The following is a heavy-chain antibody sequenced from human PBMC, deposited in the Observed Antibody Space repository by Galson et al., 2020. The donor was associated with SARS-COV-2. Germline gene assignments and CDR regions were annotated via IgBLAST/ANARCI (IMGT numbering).Heavy chain of an antibody. J-gene: IGHJ5*02. CDR3: ARWDIVTTSSPFDP. Sequence: GGSLRLSCAASGFTVSSNYMSWVRQAPGKGLEWVSVIYSGGSTYYADSVKGRFTISRDNSKNTLYLQMNSLRAEDTAVYYCARWDIVTTSSPFDPGGQGTLVTVSS. CDR1: GFTVSSNY. V-gene: IGHV3-66*01. CDR2: IYSGGST. D-gene: IGHD5-12*01.